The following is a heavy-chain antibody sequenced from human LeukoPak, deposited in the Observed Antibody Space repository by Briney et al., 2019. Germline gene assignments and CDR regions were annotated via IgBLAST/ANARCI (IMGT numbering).Heavy chain of an antibody. Sequence: PGASVKVSCKASGYTFTSYGIIWVRQAPGQGLEWVGWISAYNGNTNYAQKLQGRVTMTTDTSTSTAYMELRSLRSDDTAVYYCARVPAMIVVGSPWVYWGQGTLVTVSS. V-gene: IGHV1-18*01. D-gene: IGHD3-22*01. J-gene: IGHJ4*02. CDR2: ISAYNGNT. CDR3: ARVPAMIVVGSPWVY. CDR1: GYTFTSYG.